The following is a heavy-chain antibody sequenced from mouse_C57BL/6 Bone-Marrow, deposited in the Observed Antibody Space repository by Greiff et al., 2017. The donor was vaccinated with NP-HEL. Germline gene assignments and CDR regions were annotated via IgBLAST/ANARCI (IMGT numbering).Heavy chain of an antibody. J-gene: IGHJ2*01. V-gene: IGHV1-53*01. CDR1: GYTFTSYW. CDR3: ARSTAHYYGSSREG. D-gene: IGHD1-1*01. CDR2: INPSNGGT. Sequence: QVQLQQPGTELVKPGASVKLSCKASGYTFTSYWMHWVKQRPGQGLEWIGNINPSNGGTNYNEKFKSKATLTVDKSSSTAYMQLSSLTSEDSAVYYCARSTAHYYGSSREGWGQVATLTVSS.